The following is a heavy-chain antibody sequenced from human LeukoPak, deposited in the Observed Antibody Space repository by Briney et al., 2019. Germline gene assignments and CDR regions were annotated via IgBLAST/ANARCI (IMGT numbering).Heavy chain of an antibody. J-gene: IGHJ4*02. Sequence: GASVKVSCKASGYTFTSYYMHWVRQAPGQGLEWMGWISAYNGNTNHAQKLQGRVTMTTDTSTSTAYMELRSLRSDDTAVYYCARDRPFSRCTNGVCYTDYWGQGTLVTVSS. CDR3: ARDRPFSRCTNGVCYTDY. CDR1: GYTFTSYY. CDR2: ISAYNGNT. D-gene: IGHD2-8*01. V-gene: IGHV1-18*04.